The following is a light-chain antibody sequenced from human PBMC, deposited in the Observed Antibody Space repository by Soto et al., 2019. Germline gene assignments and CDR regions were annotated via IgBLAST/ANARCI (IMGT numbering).Light chain of an antibody. CDR1: SSNIGNNA. Sequence: QSVLTQPPSVSEAPRQRVTISCSGSSSNIGNNAVNWYQQLPGKAPKLLIYYDDLLPSGVSDRFSGSKSGTSASLAISGLQSEHEADYYCAAWDDSLDGYVFGTGTQLTAL. CDR2: YDD. CDR3: AAWDDSLDGYV. J-gene: IGLJ7*02. V-gene: IGLV1-36*01.